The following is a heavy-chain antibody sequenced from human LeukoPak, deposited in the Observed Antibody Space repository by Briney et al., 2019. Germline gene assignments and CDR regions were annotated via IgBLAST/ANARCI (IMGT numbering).Heavy chain of an antibody. V-gene: IGHV3-30*18. D-gene: IGHD3-3*01. CDR1: GFTLSSYG. J-gene: IGHJ6*02. CDR3: AKQLYDFWSGYSFYYYYGMDV. Sequence: GRSLRLSCAASGFTLSSYGRHWVRQAPGKGLEWVAVISYDGSNKYYADSVKGRFTISRDNSKNTLYLQMNSLRAEDTAVYYCAKQLYDFWSGYSFYYYYGMDVWGQGTTVTVSS. CDR2: ISYDGSNK.